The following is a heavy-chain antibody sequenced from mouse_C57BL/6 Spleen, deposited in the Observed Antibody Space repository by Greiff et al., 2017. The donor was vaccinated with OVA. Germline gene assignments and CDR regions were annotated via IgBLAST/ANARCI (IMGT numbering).Heavy chain of an antibody. J-gene: IGHJ2*01. CDR1: GYTFTSYW. D-gene: IGHD4-1*01. CDR3: ARLGREGYFDY. Sequence: VQLQQPGAELVMPGASVKLSCKASGYTFTSYWMHWVKQRPGQGLEWIGEIDPSDSYTNYNQKFKGKSTLTVDKSSSTAYMQLSSLTSEDSAVYYCARLGREGYFDYWGQGTTLTVSS. CDR2: IDPSDSYT. V-gene: IGHV1-69*01.